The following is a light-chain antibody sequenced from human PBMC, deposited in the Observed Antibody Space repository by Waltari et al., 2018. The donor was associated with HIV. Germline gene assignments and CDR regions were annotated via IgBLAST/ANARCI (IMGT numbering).Light chain of an antibody. Sequence: SVLTQPPSASGTLGQRVTIFCSGGTSNIGSNEVFWYQHLPGTAPQLLIHRNDRRPSGVPDRFSGSTSGNSASLAISGLRSEDEADYYCVAWDDGLRCVVFGGGTRVAVL. CDR3: VAWDDGLRCVV. J-gene: IGLJ2*01. CDR2: RND. V-gene: IGLV1-47*01. CDR1: TSNIGSNE.